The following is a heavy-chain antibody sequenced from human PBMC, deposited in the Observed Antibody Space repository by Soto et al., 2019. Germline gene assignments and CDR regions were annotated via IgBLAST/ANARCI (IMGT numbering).Heavy chain of an antibody. D-gene: IGHD5-12*01. CDR1: GGTFSSYA. Sequence: QVQLVQSGAEVRQPASSLKVSCKTSGGTFSSYAISWVRQAPGQGLEWMGGIFPIVDTSTYAQKFQGRVTITADESTSTVYMELSSLRSDDTAVYYCVRVVAIPGYPDNWGQGTLVTVSS. CDR2: IFPIVDTS. CDR3: VRVVAIPGYPDN. J-gene: IGHJ4*02. V-gene: IGHV1-69*12.